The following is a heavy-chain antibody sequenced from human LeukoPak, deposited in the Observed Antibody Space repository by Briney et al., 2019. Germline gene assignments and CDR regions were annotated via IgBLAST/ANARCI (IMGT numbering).Heavy chain of an antibody. D-gene: IGHD3-3*01. Sequence: GGSLRLSCAASGFTFSSYWMSWVRQAPGKGLEWVANIKQDGSEKYYVDSVKGRFTISRDNAKNSLYLQMNSLRAEDTAVYYCTRDFWSGALDIWGQGTMVTVSS. CDR3: TRDFWSGALDI. CDR2: IKQDGSEK. V-gene: IGHV3-7*01. CDR1: GFTFSSYW. J-gene: IGHJ3*02.